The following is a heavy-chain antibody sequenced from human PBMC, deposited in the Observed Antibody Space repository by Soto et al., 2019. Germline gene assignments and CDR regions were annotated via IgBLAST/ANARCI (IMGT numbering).Heavy chain of an antibody. Sequence: QVRLVQSGAEVKTPGSSVEVSCKASGGIFSSFSITWVRQVPGHGLEWMGGIIPMTGTPNYAEKFQGRLTLTADASTRTAYLVLSSLKSEDTAVYYCARGPILPGATSWLDPWGQGTVVIVSS. D-gene: IGHD2-2*01. CDR1: GGIFSSFS. J-gene: IGHJ5*02. CDR2: IIPMTGTP. CDR3: ARGPILPGATSWLDP. V-gene: IGHV1-69*01.